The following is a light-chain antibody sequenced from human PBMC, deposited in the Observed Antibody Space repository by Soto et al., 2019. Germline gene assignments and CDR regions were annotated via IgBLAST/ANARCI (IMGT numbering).Light chain of an antibody. CDR2: EVN. CDR3: CSYTGSYTWV. Sequence: QSVLTQPPSASGSPGQSVAISCTGTSSDVGGYNYVSWYQQHPGKAPKLMIYEVNKRPSGVPDRFSGSKSGNTASLTVSGLQAEDEADYYCCSYTGSYTWVFGGGTKVTVL. CDR1: SSDVGGYNY. V-gene: IGLV2-8*01. J-gene: IGLJ3*02.